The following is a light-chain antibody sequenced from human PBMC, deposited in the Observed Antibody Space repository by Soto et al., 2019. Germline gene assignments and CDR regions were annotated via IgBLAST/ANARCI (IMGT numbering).Light chain of an antibody. V-gene: IGKV1-27*01. CDR2: GAS. J-gene: IGKJ1*01. CDR1: QDISKY. Sequence: DIQMTQSPSSLSASVGDRVTITCLASQDISKYLAWFQQKPGKAPKLLIYGASSLQSGVPSRFSGGGSGTDLSLTISSLQPEDVATYYCQKYHSAPWTFGKGTKVDI. CDR3: QKYHSAPWT.